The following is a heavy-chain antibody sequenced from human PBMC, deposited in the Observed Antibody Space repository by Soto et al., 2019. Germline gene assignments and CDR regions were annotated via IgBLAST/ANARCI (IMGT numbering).Heavy chain of an antibody. D-gene: IGHD4-17*01. J-gene: IGHJ4*02. V-gene: IGHV1-3*04. Sequence: QVQLVQSGAEEKKPGASLNVSCRTSGYTFTGYMIHWVRQAPGQRLEWMGWINTGNGNTKYSQKFQDRVTITRDTSASTDHMELRSLRSEDTAGYYCATAEYGDYEAYWGQGTLVPVSS. CDR2: INTGNGNT. CDR1: GYTFTGYM. CDR3: ATAEYGDYEAY.